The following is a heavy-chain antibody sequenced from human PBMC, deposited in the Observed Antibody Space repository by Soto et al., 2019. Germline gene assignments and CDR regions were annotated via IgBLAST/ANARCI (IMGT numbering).Heavy chain of an antibody. V-gene: IGHV3-74*01. J-gene: IGHJ3*02. CDR1: GFTFSSYW. D-gene: IGHD6-13*01. Sequence: EVQLVESGGGLVQPGGSLRLSCAASGFTFSSYWMHWVRHAPGKGLGWVSRMNSDGSSTSYADSVKGRFTISRDNAKNTVHLPVNSLRAEDTVVYYCVRGDGWNVRSSSWYRDAFDIWGQGTMVTVSS. CDR3: VRGDGWNVRSSSWYRDAFDI. CDR2: MNSDGSST.